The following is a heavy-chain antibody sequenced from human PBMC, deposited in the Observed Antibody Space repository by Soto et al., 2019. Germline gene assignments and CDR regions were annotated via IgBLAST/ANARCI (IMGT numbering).Heavy chain of an antibody. V-gene: IGHV4-59*01. J-gene: IGHJ4*02. Sequence: QVQLQESGPRLVKPSETLSLTCTVSGDSITTSYWSWIRQSPGKGLEWIGYIYYSGSTNYNPSLNSRVTISVNTSKKHFSLKLTSVTAADTAVYYCARVKSGAAFDYWGQGTLVTVSS. CDR3: ARVKSGAAFDY. D-gene: IGHD1-26*01. CDR1: GDSITTSY. CDR2: IYYSGST.